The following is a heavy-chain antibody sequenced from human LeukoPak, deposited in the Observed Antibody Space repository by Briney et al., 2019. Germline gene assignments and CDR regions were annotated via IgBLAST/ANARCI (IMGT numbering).Heavy chain of an antibody. V-gene: IGHV3-23*01. CDR1: GFTFSSYA. Sequence: TGGSLRLSCAASGFTFSSYAMSWVRHAPGKGLEWVSAISGSGGSTYYADSVKGRFTISRDNSKNTLYLQMNSLRAEDTAVYYCAKDVTYYDSSGLYYYYYMDVWGKGTTVTVS. D-gene: IGHD3-22*01. J-gene: IGHJ6*03. CDR2: ISGSGGST. CDR3: AKDVTYYDSSGLYYYYYMDV.